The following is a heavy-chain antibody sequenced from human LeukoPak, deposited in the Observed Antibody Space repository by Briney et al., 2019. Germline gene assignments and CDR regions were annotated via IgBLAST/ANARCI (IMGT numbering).Heavy chain of an antibody. CDR2: INHSGST. CDR1: GGSFSGYY. D-gene: IGHD3-10*01. CDR3: ARDRSGSSLFDY. Sequence: SETLSLTCAVYGGSFSGYYWSWIRQPPGEGLEWIGEINHSGSTNYNPSLKSRVTISVDTSKNQFSLKLSSVTAADTAVYYCARDRSGSSLFDYWGQGTLVTVSS. J-gene: IGHJ4*02. V-gene: IGHV4-34*01.